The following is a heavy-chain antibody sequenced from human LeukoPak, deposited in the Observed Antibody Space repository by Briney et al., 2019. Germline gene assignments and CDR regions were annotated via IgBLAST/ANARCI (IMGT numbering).Heavy chain of an antibody. Sequence: SETLSLTCTVSGDSVSSSAYYWGWIRQPPGKGLEWIGSMYYSESTYYNPSLKSRVTISLDTSKNQFSLKLTSVTAADTAVYYCARLEFYSQFDPWGQGTLVTVSS. J-gene: IGHJ5*02. D-gene: IGHD2-21*01. CDR2: MYYSEST. CDR3: ARLEFYSQFDP. V-gene: IGHV4-39*07. CDR1: GDSVSSSAYY.